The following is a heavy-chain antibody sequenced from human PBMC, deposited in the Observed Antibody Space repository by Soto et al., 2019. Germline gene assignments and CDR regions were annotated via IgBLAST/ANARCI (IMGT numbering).Heavy chain of an antibody. CDR3: ARETLAVAGTLGY. J-gene: IGHJ4*02. CDR1: GFTFSGYG. V-gene: IGHV3-33*01. Sequence: GGSLRLSCAASGFTFSGYGMHWVRQAPGKGLEWVAVIWYDGSNKYYADSVKGRFTISRDNSKNTLYLQMNSLRAEDTAVYYCARETLAVAGTLGYWGQGTLVTVSS. CDR2: IWYDGSNK. D-gene: IGHD6-19*01.